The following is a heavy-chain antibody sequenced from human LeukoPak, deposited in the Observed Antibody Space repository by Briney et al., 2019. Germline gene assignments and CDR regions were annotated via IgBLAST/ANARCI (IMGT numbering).Heavy chain of an antibody. CDR3: ARGMEAFDI. Sequence: PGRSLRLSCAASGFTFSSYSMNWVRQAPGKGLEWVSYVSAGSSTIYSADSVKGRFTISRDNAKNSLYLQMNSLRDEDTAVYYCARGMEAFDIWGQGTMVTVSS. D-gene: IGHD3-3*01. CDR1: GFTFSSYS. V-gene: IGHV3-48*02. CDR2: VSAGSSTI. J-gene: IGHJ3*02.